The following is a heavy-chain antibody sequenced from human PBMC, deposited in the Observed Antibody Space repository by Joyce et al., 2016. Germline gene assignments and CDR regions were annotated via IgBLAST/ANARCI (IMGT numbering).Heavy chain of an antibody. V-gene: IGHV3-49*04. CDR1: GFTFGGYA. CDR3: TRACGGSCFDY. CDR2: SRSKAYGGTT. J-gene: IGHJ4*02. Sequence: EVQLVESGGGLVQPGRSLRLSCTGSGFTFGGYAMSWVGQAPGKGLEWVGFSRSKAYGGTTEYAASVKGRFTISRDDSKSIAYLQMNSLKTEDTAVYYCTRACGGSCFDYWGQGTLVTVSS. D-gene: IGHD2-15*01.